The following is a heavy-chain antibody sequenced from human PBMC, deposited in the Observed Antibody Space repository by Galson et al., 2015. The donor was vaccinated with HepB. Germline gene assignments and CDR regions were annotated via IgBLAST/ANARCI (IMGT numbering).Heavy chain of an antibody. J-gene: IGHJ6*02. CDR2: ISGSGGST. CDR3: AKDLAAEGWTYYYYYGMDV. CDR1: GFTFSSYA. D-gene: IGHD2-15*01. V-gene: IGHV3-23*01. Sequence: SLRLSCAASGFTFSSYAMSWVRQAPGKGLEWVSAISGSGGSTYYADSVKGRFTISRDNSKNTLYLQMNSLRAEDTAVYYCAKDLAAEGWTYYYYYGMDVWGQGTTVTVSS.